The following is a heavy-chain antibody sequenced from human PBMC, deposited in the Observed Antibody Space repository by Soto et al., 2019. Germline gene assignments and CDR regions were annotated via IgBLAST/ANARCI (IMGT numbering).Heavy chain of an antibody. J-gene: IGHJ4*02. V-gene: IGHV3-73*01. CDR2: IRSKANNYAT. Sequence: EAQMVESGGGLVQPGGSLKLSCAPSGFIFSGSIIHWVRQAPGKGLEWIAHIRSKANNYATGYAASVKGRFAISRDDSRRRAYLQVNGLKTEDTAIYYCTRHGGPRTLQSHVFDYWGQGTLVTVSS. CDR1: GFIFSGSI. D-gene: IGHD3-16*01. CDR3: TRHGGPRTLQSHVFDY.